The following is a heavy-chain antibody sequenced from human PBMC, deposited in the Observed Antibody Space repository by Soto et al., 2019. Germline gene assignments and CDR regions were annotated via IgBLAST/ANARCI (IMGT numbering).Heavy chain of an antibody. CDR2: INHSGST. D-gene: IGHD6-6*01. CDR1: GGSFSGYY. Sequence: PSETLSLTCAVYGGSFSGYYWSWIRQPPGKGLEWIGEINHSGSTNYNPSLKSRVTISVDTSKNQFSLKLSSVTAADTAVYYCARGRALRLAARPGGGLDYWGQGTLVTVS. CDR3: ARGRALRLAARPGGGLDY. J-gene: IGHJ4*02. V-gene: IGHV4-34*01.